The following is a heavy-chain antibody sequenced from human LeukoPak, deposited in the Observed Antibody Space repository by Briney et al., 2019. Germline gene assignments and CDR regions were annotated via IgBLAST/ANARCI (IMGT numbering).Heavy chain of an antibody. J-gene: IGHJ5*02. Sequence: KPSETLSLTCAVYGGSFSGYYWSWIRQPPGKGLEWIGEINHSGSTNHNPSLKSRVPISVDTSKNQFSLKLSSVTAADTAVYYCARAYCSSTSCYIIWFDPWGQGTLVTVSS. D-gene: IGHD2-2*02. CDR1: GGSFSGYY. CDR3: ARAYCSSTSCYIIWFDP. V-gene: IGHV4-34*01. CDR2: INHSGST.